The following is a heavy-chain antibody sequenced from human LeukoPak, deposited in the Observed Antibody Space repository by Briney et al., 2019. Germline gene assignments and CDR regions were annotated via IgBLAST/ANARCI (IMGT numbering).Heavy chain of an antibody. CDR3: ARGSPRLGPNPAFDY. V-gene: IGHV4-39*07. Sequence: PSETLSLTCTVSSDSISNSAYHWSWIRQPPGKGLEWIGEINHSGSTNYNPSLKSRVTISVDTSKNQFSLKLSSVTAADTAVYYCARGSPRLGPNPAFDYWGQGTLVTVSS. CDR1: SDSISNSAYH. J-gene: IGHJ4*02. CDR2: INHSGST. D-gene: IGHD2-8*01.